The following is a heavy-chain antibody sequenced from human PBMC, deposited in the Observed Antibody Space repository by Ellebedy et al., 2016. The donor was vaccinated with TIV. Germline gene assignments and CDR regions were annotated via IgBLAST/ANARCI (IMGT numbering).Heavy chain of an antibody. CDR2: TYYRATT. V-gene: IGHV4-59*01. CDR1: GGSMSDYY. Sequence: SETLSLTXTVSGGSMSDYYWTWIRQSPGKGLEWIGYTYYRATTNYNPSLKSRVTISLDTSKNQFSLNLSSVTAADTAVYYCARAPKDIVVVVGAWWYFDLWGRGTLVTVSS. J-gene: IGHJ2*01. D-gene: IGHD2-15*01. CDR3: ARAPKDIVVVVGAWWYFDL.